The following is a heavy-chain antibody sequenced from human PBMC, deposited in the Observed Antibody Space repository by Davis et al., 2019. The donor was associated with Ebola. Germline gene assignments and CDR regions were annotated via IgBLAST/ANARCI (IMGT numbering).Heavy chain of an antibody. CDR2: MNEDGSRI. J-gene: IGHJ6*02. V-gene: IGHV3-74*01. Sequence: HTGGSLRLSCAASGFSVSSYWMHWVRQVPGKGLVWVSRMNEDGSRIDYVDSVRGRFTISRDNSKNTLFLEMNTPRAEDTAVYYCAKAGGSGFSYSGMDAWGQGTTVTVSS. CDR3: AKAGGSGFSYSGMDA. D-gene: IGHD3-10*01. CDR1: GFSVSSYW.